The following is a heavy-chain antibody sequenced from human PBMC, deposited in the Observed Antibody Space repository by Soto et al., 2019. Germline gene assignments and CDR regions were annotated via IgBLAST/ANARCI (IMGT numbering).Heavy chain of an antibody. J-gene: IGHJ4*02. D-gene: IGHD5-18*01. Sequence: EVQLVESGGGLVQPGGSLRLSCAASGLTFTSYSMNWVRQAPGKGLEWVSFISSSSSTIYYGDSVKGRFTISRDNAKNSLYLQMNSLRDEDTAVYYCARDRGYTYGFDFWGQGALVTVSS. V-gene: IGHV3-48*02. CDR1: GLTFTSYS. CDR3: ARDRGYTYGFDF. CDR2: ISSSSSTI.